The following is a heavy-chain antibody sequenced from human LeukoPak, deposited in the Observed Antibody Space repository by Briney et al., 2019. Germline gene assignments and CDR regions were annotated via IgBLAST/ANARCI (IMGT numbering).Heavy chain of an antibody. CDR2: INPGNSDT. J-gene: IGHJ4*02. V-gene: IGHV5-51*01. CDR3: ARLLNGGSVDY. CDR1: GYTFTNYW. D-gene: IGHD2-8*01. Sequence: GEYLKISCKVSGYTFTNYWVGWVCQKPGEGLEWMGIINPGNSDTRYSPSLQGHVTISVDKSISTAYLQWSSLKTSDTAMCYCARLLNGGSVDYWGQGTLVTVSS.